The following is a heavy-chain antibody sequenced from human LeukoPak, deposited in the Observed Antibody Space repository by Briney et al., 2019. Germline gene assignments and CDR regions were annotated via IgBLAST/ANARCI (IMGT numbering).Heavy chain of an antibody. V-gene: IGHV3-11*06. Sequence: PGGSLRLSCAASGFIFSDYYMNWIRQVPGKGLEWISCIRSSGGYTDYADSVRHRFTISRDNTKNSLFLQMNSLRVEDTAVYYCAREPKRGLGLLVVRGGIDYWGQGTLVTVSS. CDR3: AREPKRGLGLLVVRGGIDY. D-gene: IGHD3-10*01. J-gene: IGHJ4*02. CDR2: IRSSGGYT. CDR1: GFIFSDYY.